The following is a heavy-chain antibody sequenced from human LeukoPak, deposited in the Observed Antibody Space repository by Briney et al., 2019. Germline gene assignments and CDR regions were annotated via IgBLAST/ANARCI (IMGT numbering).Heavy chain of an antibody. J-gene: IGHJ4*02. CDR1: GGSVSSGDYY. CDR3: VRRMVGAIRPFDY. CDR2: MYYSGST. Sequence: SETLSLTCSVSGGSVSSGDYYWSWIRQPPGKGLEWIGYMYYSGSTYYSPSLKSRVTISVDTSKNQFSLKLSSVTAADTAVYYCVRRMVGAIRPFDYWGQGTLVTVSS. V-gene: IGHV4-30-4*01. D-gene: IGHD1-26*01.